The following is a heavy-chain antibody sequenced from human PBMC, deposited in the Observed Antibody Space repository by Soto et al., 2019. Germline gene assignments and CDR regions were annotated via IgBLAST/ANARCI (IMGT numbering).Heavy chain of an antibody. CDR3: ATLAGGYHYDSSGYPNDAFDI. D-gene: IGHD3-22*01. J-gene: IGHJ3*02. CDR1: GFTFSSYG. V-gene: IGHV3-30*03. CDR2: ISYDGSNK. Sequence: QVQLVESGGGVVQPGRSLRLSCAASGFTFSSYGMHWVRQAPGKGLEWVAVISYDGSNKYYADSVKGRFTISRDNSKNTLYLQMNSLRAEDTAVYYCATLAGGYHYDSSGYPNDAFDIWGQGTMVTVSS.